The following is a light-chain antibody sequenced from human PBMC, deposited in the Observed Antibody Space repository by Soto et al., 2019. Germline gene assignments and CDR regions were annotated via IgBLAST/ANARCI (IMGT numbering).Light chain of an antibody. CDR3: QQYNNWPFS. CDR2: DVS. V-gene: IGKV3-15*01. Sequence: EIVMTQSPVTLSVSPGERATLSCRAFQGVTTNFAWYQQKSGQSPMLLIYDVSIRATGVPARFRCTGSETDFTLTISGLQSEDSAVYFCQQYNNWPFSFGQGTRLEIK. CDR1: QGVTTN. J-gene: IGKJ5*01.